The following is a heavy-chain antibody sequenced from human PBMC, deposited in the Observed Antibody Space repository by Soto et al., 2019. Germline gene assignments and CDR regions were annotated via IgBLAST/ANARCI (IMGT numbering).Heavy chain of an antibody. Sequence: ETLSLTCTVSGGSISSSSYYWGWIRQPPGKGLEWIGSIYYSGSTYYNPSLKSRVTISVDTSKNQFSLKLSSVTAADTAVYYCARRAIRYYFDYWGQGTLVTVSS. J-gene: IGHJ4*02. V-gene: IGHV4-39*01. CDR2: IYYSGST. D-gene: IGHD2-2*01. CDR1: GGSISSSSYY. CDR3: ARRAIRYYFDY.